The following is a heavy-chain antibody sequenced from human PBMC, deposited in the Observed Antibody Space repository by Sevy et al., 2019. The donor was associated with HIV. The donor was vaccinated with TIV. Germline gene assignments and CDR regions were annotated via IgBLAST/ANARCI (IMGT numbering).Heavy chain of an antibody. Sequence: ASVKVSCKASGGTFSSYAISWVRQAPGQGLEWMGGIIPIFGTANYAQKFQGRVMITADESTSKAYMELSSLRSEDTAVYYCARGRDTAMVMLYYYYGMDVWGQGTTVTVSS. CDR3: ARGRDTAMVMLYYYYGMDV. J-gene: IGHJ6*02. CDR2: IIPIFGTA. D-gene: IGHD5-18*01. V-gene: IGHV1-69*13. CDR1: GGTFSSYA.